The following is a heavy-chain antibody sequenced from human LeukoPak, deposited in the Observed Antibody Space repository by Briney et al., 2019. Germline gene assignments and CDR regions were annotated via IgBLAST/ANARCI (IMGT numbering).Heavy chain of an antibody. CDR3: VRDGGVSGYDLLDY. D-gene: IGHD5-12*01. CDR1: GFTLSNYL. J-gene: IGHJ4*02. Sequence: PRGSLRLSCAASGFTLSNYLMTWVRQAPGKGLEWVAHINQDGSEEHYMDSAKARFTISRDNAKNSLSLQMNSLRAEDTAVYYCVRDGGVSGYDLLDYWGQGTLVTVSS. CDR2: INQDGSEE. V-gene: IGHV3-7*01.